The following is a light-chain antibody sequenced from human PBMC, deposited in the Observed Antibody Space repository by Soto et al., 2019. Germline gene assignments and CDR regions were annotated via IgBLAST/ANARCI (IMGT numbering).Light chain of an antibody. CDR2: SNN. V-gene: IGLV1-44*01. CDR3: AAWDGSLNGVV. Sequence: SVLTQPPSASGTPGQRVTISCSGSSSNIGSNTVTWYQQLPGTAPKLLIFSNNERPSGVPDRFSGSKSGTSASLAISGLQSDDEADYYCAAWDGSLNGVVFGGGTKLTVL. J-gene: IGLJ3*02. CDR1: SSNIGSNT.